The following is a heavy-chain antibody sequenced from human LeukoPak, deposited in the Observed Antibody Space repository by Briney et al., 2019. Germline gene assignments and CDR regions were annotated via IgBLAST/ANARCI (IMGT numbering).Heavy chain of an antibody. V-gene: IGHV4-34*01. CDR3: ARDGYYVILTGYFVHAFDI. D-gene: IGHD3-9*01. CDR2: INHSGST. J-gene: IGHJ3*02. CDR1: GGSFSGYY. Sequence: SETLSLTCAVYGGSFSGYYWSWIRQPPGKGLEWIGEINHSGSTNYNPSLKSRVTISVDTSKNQFSLKLSSVTAADTAVYYCARDGYYVILTGYFVHAFDIWGQGTMVTVSS.